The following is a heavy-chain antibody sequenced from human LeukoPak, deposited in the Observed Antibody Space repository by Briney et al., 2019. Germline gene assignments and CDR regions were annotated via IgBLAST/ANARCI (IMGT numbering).Heavy chain of an antibody. CDR2: IIPIFGTA. CDR1: GGTFSSYA. J-gene: IGHJ4*02. CDR3: ARDIAVAGTSGYFDY. V-gene: IGHV1-69*13. Sequence: SVKVSCKASGGTFSSYAISWVRQAPGQRLEWMGGIIPIFGTANYAQKFQGRVTITADESTSTAYMELSSLRSEDTAVYYCARDIAVAGTSGYFDYWGQGTLVTVSS. D-gene: IGHD6-19*01.